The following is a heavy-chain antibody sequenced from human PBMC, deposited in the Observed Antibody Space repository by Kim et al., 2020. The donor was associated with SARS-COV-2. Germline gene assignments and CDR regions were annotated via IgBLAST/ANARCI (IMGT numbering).Heavy chain of an antibody. V-gene: IGHV5-51*01. J-gene: IGHJ4*02. Sequence: RYSPSFQGQVTISADKSISTAYLQWSSLKASDTAMYYCARHGSDSGSYGYWGQGSLVTVSS. D-gene: IGHD3-10*01. CDR3: ARHGSDSGSYGY.